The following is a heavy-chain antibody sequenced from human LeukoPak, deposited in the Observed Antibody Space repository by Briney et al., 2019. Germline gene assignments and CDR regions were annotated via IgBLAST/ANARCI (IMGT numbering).Heavy chain of an antibody. CDR1: GNMFTELG. D-gene: IGHD3-16*01. V-gene: IGHV1-24*01. J-gene: IGHJ4*02. Sequence: ASVKVSCKASGNMFTELGIHWVRQAPGEGLEWMGGFNPEDGEKFYTRKLRGRVTMTDDISTNTAYMELSSLRSDDTAVYFCASFYIMIGGPPADWGQGTLITVSS. CDR3: ASFYIMIGGPPAD. CDR2: FNPEDGEK.